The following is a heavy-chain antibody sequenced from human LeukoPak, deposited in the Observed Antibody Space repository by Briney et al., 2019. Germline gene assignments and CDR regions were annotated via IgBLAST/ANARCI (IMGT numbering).Heavy chain of an antibody. Sequence: GGSLRLSCAASGFTFNTYTMHWVRQAPGKGLEWVTVISYDGSKKYYADSVKGRFTISRDNSKNTLYLQMNSLRVEDTAVYYCTWDRSIGDQRLDYWGQGTLVTVSS. CDR3: TWDRSIGDQRLDY. CDR1: GFTFNTYT. D-gene: IGHD6-6*01. CDR2: ISYDGSKK. J-gene: IGHJ4*02. V-gene: IGHV3-30*04.